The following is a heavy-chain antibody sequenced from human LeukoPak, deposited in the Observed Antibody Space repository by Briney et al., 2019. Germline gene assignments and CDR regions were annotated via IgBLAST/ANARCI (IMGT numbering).Heavy chain of an antibody. CDR3: AKPTSSTSPFDH. CDR2: IRYDGSNK. Sequence: LAGGSLRLSCAASGFTFSSYGMHWVRQAPGKGLEWVAFIRYDGSNKYYADSVKGRFTISRDNSKNTLYLQMNSLRAEDTAVYYCAKPTSSTSPFDHWGQGTLVTVSS. D-gene: IGHD2-2*01. J-gene: IGHJ4*02. CDR1: GFTFSSYG. V-gene: IGHV3-30*02.